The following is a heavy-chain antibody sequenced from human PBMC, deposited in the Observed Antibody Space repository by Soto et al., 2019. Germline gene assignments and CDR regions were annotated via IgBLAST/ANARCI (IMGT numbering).Heavy chain of an antibody. V-gene: IGHV4-39*01. D-gene: IGHD2-21*02. CDR1: GGSISSSSYF. CDR3: ARHPSDFWFAP. CDR2: IYYSGST. J-gene: IGHJ5*02. Sequence: QLQLQESGTGLVKPSETLSLTCTVSGGSISSSSYFWGWIRQPPGKGLEWIGSIYYSGSTYYNQSRNSRVTVSVHTSKNQFPLKLSSVTAADTAVYYCARHPSDFWFAPWGQGTLVTVSA.